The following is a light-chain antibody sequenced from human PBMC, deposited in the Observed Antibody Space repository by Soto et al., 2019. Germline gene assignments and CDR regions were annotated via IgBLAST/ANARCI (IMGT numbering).Light chain of an antibody. CDR1: QGISSG. CDR3: QQANSFPHT. CDR2: AAS. V-gene: IGKV1-12*01. J-gene: IGKJ2*01. Sequence: DIQMTQSPSSVSASVGDRVTITCRASQGISSGLAWYQQKPGKAPKLLIYAASSLQSGVPSRFSGSGSGTDCTLTLISLQPEEFATYYCQQANSFPHTVGQGHKLDIQ.